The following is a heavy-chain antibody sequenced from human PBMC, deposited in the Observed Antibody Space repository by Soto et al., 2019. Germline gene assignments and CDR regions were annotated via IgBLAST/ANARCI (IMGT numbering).Heavy chain of an antibody. CDR2: INSDGSRT. J-gene: IGHJ4*02. Sequence: EVQLVESGGGLVLPGGSLRLSCAASGFSFSTYWMHWVRQVPGKGLVWVSRINSDGSRTSYSDSVKGRFTISRDNANNTLYLQMNSLRAEDKAVYYCARDSTDYDFWSGYYRYWGQGTLVTVSS. CDR1: GFSFSTYW. D-gene: IGHD3-3*01. V-gene: IGHV3-74*01. CDR3: ARDSTDYDFWSGYYRY.